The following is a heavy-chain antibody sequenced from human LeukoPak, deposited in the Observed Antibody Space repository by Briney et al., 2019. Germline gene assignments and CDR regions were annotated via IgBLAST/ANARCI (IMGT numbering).Heavy chain of an antibody. V-gene: IGHV4-34*01. CDR1: GGSFSGYY. CDR3: ASWSDLRDY. CDR2: INHSGST. D-gene: IGHD1-1*01. Sequence: SETLSLTCAVYGGSFSGYYWSWIRQPPGKGLEWIGEINHSGSTNYNPSLRSRVTISVDTSKNQFSLKLSSVTAADTAVYYCASWSDLRDYWGQGTLVTVSS. J-gene: IGHJ4*02.